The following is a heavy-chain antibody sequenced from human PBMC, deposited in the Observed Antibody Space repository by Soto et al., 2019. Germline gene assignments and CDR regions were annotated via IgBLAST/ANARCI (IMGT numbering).Heavy chain of an antibody. D-gene: IGHD2-15*01. Sequence: SETLSLTCTVSGGSISDISYCWGWIRQPPGKGLQWIGCMFYSGATYYNPSLKNRVTLSVDTSNNEFSLKLVSVTAPDTAVYYCARHKSGSDWLDPWSQGTLVTVSS. CDR3: ARHKSGSDWLDP. V-gene: IGHV4-39*01. J-gene: IGHJ5*02. CDR2: MFYSGAT. CDR1: GGSISDISYC.